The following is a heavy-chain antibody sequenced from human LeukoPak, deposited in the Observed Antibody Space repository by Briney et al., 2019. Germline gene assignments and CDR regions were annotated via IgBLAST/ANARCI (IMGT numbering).Heavy chain of an antibody. D-gene: IGHD3-3*01. CDR3: ATDVPDSITIFGVVIQNGYYYGMDV. J-gene: IGHJ6*02. CDR2: FDPEDGET. CDR1: GYTLTELS. Sequence: EASVKVSCKVSGYTLTELSMHWVRQAPGKGLEWMGGFDPEDGETIYAQKFQGRVTMTEDTSTDTAYMELSSLRSEDTAVYYCATDVPDSITIFGVVIQNGYYYGMDVWGQGTTVTVSS. V-gene: IGHV1-24*01.